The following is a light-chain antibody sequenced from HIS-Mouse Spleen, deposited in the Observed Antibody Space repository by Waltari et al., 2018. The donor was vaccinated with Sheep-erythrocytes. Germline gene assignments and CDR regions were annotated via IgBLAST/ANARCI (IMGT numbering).Light chain of an antibody. CDR2: QDS. Sequence: SYELTQPPSVSVPPGQTASITCSGDKLGDQYACWYQQKPGQSPVLVIYQDSKRPSGIPERFSGSNSGNTATLTISGTQAMDEADYYCQAWDSSSWVFGGGTKLTVL. CDR1: KLGDQY. J-gene: IGLJ3*02. CDR3: QAWDSSSWV. V-gene: IGLV3-1*01.